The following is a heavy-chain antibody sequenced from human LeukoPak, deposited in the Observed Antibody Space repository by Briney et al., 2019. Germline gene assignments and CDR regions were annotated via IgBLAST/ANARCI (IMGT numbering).Heavy chain of an antibody. CDR1: GGTFSSYA. D-gene: IGHD3-22*01. CDR3: ARAAAGYYDSSGYYFFDY. J-gene: IGHJ4*02. V-gene: IGHV1-69*05. CDR2: IIPIFGTA. Sequence: SVKVSCKASGGTFSSYAIGWVRQAPGQGLEWMGRIIPIFGTANYAQKFQGRVTITTDESTSTAYMELSSLRSEDTAVYYCARAAAGYYDSSGYYFFDYWGQGTLVTVSS.